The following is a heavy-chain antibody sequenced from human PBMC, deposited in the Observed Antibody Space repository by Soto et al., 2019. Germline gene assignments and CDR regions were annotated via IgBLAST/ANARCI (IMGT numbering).Heavy chain of an antibody. D-gene: IGHD3-22*01. CDR3: VYDSSGYYYNYFDY. V-gene: IGHV1-24*01. CDR1: GYTLSELS. CDR2: FDPEDGET. Sequence: GASVKVSCKVSGYTLSELSMHWVRQAPGKGLEWMGGFDPEDGETIYAQKFQGRVTMTEDTSTDTAYMELSSLRSEDTAVYYCVYDSSGYYYNYFDYWGQGALVTVSS. J-gene: IGHJ4*02.